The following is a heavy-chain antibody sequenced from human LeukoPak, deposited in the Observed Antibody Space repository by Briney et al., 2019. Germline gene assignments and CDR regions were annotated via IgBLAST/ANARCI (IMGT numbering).Heavy chain of an antibody. Sequence: ASVKVSCKAAGYTFIGNFIHWVRQAPGQGLEWMGWINPNSGGTQYAERFQGRVTMTRDTSINTAYMELSGLTSDDTVVYYCVRVYSGYVNFDYWGQGTLVTVSS. CDR3: VRVYSGYVNFDY. CDR2: INPNSGGT. J-gene: IGHJ4*02. V-gene: IGHV1-2*02. CDR1: GYTFIGNF. D-gene: IGHD5-12*01.